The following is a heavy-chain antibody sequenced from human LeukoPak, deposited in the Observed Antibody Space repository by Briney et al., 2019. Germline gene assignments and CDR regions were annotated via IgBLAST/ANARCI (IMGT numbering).Heavy chain of an antibody. V-gene: IGHV1-2*02. CDR1: GYTFTGYY. Sequence: ASVTVSCKASGYTFTGYYMHWVRQAPGPGLEWMGWINPNSGGTNYAQKFQGRVTMTRDTSISTAYMELSRLRSDDTAVYYCARTTYSSGWFDYWGQGTLVTVSS. J-gene: IGHJ5*01. D-gene: IGHD6-19*01. CDR3: ARTTYSSGWFDY. CDR2: INPNSGGT.